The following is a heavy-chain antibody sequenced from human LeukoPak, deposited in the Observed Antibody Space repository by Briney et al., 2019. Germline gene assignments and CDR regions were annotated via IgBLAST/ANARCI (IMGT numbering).Heavy chain of an antibody. V-gene: IGHV1-18*01. CDR1: GYTFTSYG. J-gene: IGHJ6*02. CDR2: ISAYNGNT. D-gene: IGHD2-15*01. Sequence: ASVKVSCKASGYTFTSYGISWVRQAPGQGLEWMAWISAYNGNTNYAQKLQGRVTMTTDTFTSTAYMELRSLRSDDTAVYYCARLVPLGYCSGGSCYEMDVWGQGTTVNVSS. CDR3: ARLVPLGYCSGGSCYEMDV.